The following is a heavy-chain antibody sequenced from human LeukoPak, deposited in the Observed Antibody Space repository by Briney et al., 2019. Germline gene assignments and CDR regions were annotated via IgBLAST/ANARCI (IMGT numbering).Heavy chain of an antibody. D-gene: IGHD4/OR15-4a*01. Sequence: GASVTVSCKTSVYTFTSYDINWVRQATGQGLEWMGWMNPNSGNTGYAQKFQGRVTMTRNTSISTAYMELSSLRSEDTAVYYCARGPNYSAYVDYWGQGTLVTVSS. CDR3: ARGPNYSAYVDY. J-gene: IGHJ4*02. V-gene: IGHV1-8*01. CDR2: MNPNSGNT. CDR1: VYTFTSYD.